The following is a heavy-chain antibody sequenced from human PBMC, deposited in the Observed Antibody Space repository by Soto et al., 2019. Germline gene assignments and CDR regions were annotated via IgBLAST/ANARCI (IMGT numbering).Heavy chain of an antibody. CDR1: GFTFSSYA. Sequence: TGGSLILSCAASGFTFSSYAMSWVRQAPGKGLEWVSAISGSGGSTYYADSVKGRFTISRDNSRNTLYLQMNSLRAEDTAVYYCAKQPSYNWNDYYFDYWGQGTLVTVSS. D-gene: IGHD1-1*01. V-gene: IGHV3-23*01. CDR2: ISGSGGST. J-gene: IGHJ4*02. CDR3: AKQPSYNWNDYYFDY.